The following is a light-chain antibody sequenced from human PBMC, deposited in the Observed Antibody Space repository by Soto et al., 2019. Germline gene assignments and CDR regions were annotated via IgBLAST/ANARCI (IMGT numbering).Light chain of an antibody. Sequence: EIVLTQSPGTLSLSPGERATLSCRASQSVSNNYLAWYQQKPGQAPRLLIYGASNRATGIPDRFSGSGSGTDFTLTISRLEPEDFAVYYCQQYNKWPPSTFGQGTKVEVK. CDR3: QQYNKWPPST. CDR1: QSVSNNY. J-gene: IGKJ1*01. V-gene: IGKV3-20*01. CDR2: GAS.